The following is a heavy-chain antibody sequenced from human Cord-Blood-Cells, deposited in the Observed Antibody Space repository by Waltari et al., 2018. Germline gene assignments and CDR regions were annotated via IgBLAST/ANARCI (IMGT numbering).Heavy chain of an antibody. V-gene: IGHV4-39*01. Sequence: QLQLQESGPGLVKPSETLSLTCTVSGGSISSSSYYWGWIRQPPGKGLEWIGSIYYSGSTYYNPSLKGRVTISVDTSKNHFSLKLSSVTAADTAVYYCARHGYSSSSYYFDYWGQGTLVTVSS. D-gene: IGHD6-6*01. J-gene: IGHJ4*02. CDR1: GGSISSSSYY. CDR3: ARHGYSSSSYYFDY. CDR2: IYYSGST.